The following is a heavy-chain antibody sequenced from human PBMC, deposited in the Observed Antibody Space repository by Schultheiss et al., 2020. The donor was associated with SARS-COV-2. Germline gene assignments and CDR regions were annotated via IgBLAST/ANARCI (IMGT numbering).Heavy chain of an antibody. Sequence: SQTLSLTCTVSGGSISSGSYYWSWIRQPAGKGLEWIGRIYTSGSTNYNPSLKSRVTISVDTSKNQFSLKLSSVTAADTAVYYCARSRYGDLFDYWGQGTLVTVSS. CDR2: IYTSGST. V-gene: IGHV4-61*02. J-gene: IGHJ4*02. CDR3: ARSRYGDLFDY. D-gene: IGHD4-17*01. CDR1: GGSISSGSYY.